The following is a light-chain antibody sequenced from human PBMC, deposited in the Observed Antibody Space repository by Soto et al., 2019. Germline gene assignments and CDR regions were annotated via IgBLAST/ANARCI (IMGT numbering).Light chain of an antibody. Sequence: EIVLTQSPGTLSLSPGERATLSCRASQIVSSSYLAWYQQNPGQAPRLLIYGASSRATGIPDRFSGSGSGTDFTLTISRLEPEDFAVYYCQQYGSSTITVGQGTRLEIK. J-gene: IGKJ5*01. V-gene: IGKV3-20*01. CDR2: GAS. CDR1: QIVSSSY. CDR3: QQYGSSTIT.